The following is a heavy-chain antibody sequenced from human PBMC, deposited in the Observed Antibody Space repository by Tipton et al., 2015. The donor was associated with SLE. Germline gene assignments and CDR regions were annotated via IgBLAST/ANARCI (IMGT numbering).Heavy chain of an antibody. Sequence: TLSLTCAVYGGSFSGYYWSWNRLPPGTGLKWIGEINHSGSTNYNPPLKSRVTISVDTSKNQFSLKLSSVTAADTAVYYCARDTRDTGGCFDLWGRGTLVTASS. J-gene: IGHJ2*01. CDR3: ARDTRDTGGCFDL. CDR1: GGSFSGYY. V-gene: IGHV4-34*01. CDR2: INHSGST. D-gene: IGHD5-18*01.